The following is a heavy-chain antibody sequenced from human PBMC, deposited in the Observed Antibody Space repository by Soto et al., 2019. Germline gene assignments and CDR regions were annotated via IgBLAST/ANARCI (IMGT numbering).Heavy chain of an antibody. J-gene: IGHJ6*02. CDR3: ARRNGRDGYNRSYYYGMDV. CDR1: GGSVSSGSYY. V-gene: IGHV4-61*01. Sequence: SETLSLTCTVSGGSVSSGSYYWSWIRQPPGKGLEWIGYIYYSGSTNYNPSLKSRVTISVDTSKNQFSLKLSSVTAADTAVYYCARRNGRDGYNRSYYYGMDVWGQGTTVTVSS. CDR2: IYYSGST. D-gene: IGHD5-12*01.